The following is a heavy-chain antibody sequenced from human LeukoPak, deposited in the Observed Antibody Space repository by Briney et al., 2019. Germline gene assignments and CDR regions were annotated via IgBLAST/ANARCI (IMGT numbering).Heavy chain of an antibody. CDR1: GYTFTIYG. J-gene: IGHJ4*02. D-gene: IGHD3-22*01. Sequence: ASVKVSCKASGYTFTIYGISWVRQAPGQGLEWMGWISAYNGNTNYAQKLQGRVTMTTDTSTSTAYMELRSLRSDDTAVYYCATAYYYDSSGYYYPFDYWGQGTLATVSS. V-gene: IGHV1-18*01. CDR3: ATAYYYDSSGYYYPFDY. CDR2: ISAYNGNT.